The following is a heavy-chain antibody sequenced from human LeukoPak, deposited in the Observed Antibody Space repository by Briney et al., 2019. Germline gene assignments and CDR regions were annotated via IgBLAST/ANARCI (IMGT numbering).Heavy chain of an antibody. CDR1: GYTFTSYD. CDR3: ARAKYYDFWSGYKNPDY. J-gene: IGHJ4*02. CDR2: MNPNSGNT. V-gene: IGHV1-8*01. Sequence: AASVKVSCKASGYTFTSYDINWVRQATGQGLEWMGWMNPNSGNTGYAQKFRGRVTMTRNTSISTAYMELSSLRSEDTAVYYCARAKYYDFWSGYKNPDYWGQGTLVTVSS. D-gene: IGHD3-3*01.